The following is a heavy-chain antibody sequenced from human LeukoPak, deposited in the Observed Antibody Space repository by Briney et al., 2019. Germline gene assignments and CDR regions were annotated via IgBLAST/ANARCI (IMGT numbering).Heavy chain of an antibody. Sequence: SETLSLTCTVSGGSISSYYWSWIRQPPGKGLEWIGYIYYSGSTNYNPSLKSRVSISVDTSKDQFSLKLSSVTAADTAVYYCARDVYDILTGYSGAFDIWGQGTMVTVSS. J-gene: IGHJ3*02. CDR1: GGSISSYY. CDR3: ARDVYDILTGYSGAFDI. V-gene: IGHV4-59*01. CDR2: IYYSGST. D-gene: IGHD3-9*01.